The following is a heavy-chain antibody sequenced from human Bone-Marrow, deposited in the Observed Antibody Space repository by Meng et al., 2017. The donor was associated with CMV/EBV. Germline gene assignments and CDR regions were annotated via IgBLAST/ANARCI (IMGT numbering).Heavy chain of an antibody. CDR3: NSFYYDSSGYGFDN. CDR1: GFTFSGSA. D-gene: IGHD3-22*01. CDR2: TRSKVNSYAT. Sequence: GESLKISCAASGFTFSGSAMHWVRQASGKGLEWVGRTRSKVNSYATAYAASVKGRFTISRDDSKNTAYLQMNSLKTEDTAVYYCNSFYYDSSGYGFDNWGQGTLVTVSS. V-gene: IGHV3-73*01. J-gene: IGHJ4*02.